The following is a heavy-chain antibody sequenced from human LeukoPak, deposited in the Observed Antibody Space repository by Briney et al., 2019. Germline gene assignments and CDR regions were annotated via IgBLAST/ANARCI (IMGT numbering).Heavy chain of an antibody. Sequence: GGSLRLSCAPSGFTFSRHGMHWVRQAPGKGLEWVANINQDGSKKYYVDSVKGRFTISRDNVKNSVYLQMNSLRAEDTAVYSCARAVAAADSYWGRGTLVTVSS. V-gene: IGHV3-7*04. D-gene: IGHD6-13*01. CDR1: GFTFSRHG. CDR2: INQDGSKK. J-gene: IGHJ4*02. CDR3: ARAVAAADSY.